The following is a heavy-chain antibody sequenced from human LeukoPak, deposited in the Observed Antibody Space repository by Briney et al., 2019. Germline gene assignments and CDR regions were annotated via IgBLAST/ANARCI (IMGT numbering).Heavy chain of an antibody. CDR2: IEQDGSDK. V-gene: IGHV3-7*01. J-gene: IGHJ4*02. CDR3: AKSGGFFDT. D-gene: IGHD1-26*01. Sequence: GGSLRLSCAVSGFTFTNYWMTWVRQAPGKGLEWVANIEQDGSDKYYVDSVVGRFTISRDNAQNLLYLHMNSLRAEDTGVYYCAKSGGFFDTWGQGTLVTVSS. CDR1: GFTFTNYW.